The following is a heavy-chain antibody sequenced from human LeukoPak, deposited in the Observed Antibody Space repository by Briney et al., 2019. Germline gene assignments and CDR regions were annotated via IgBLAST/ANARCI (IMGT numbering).Heavy chain of an antibody. D-gene: IGHD6-13*01. CDR3: ATWGIAAAGALFDY. CDR1: GFTFSDYG. J-gene: IGHJ4*02. CDR2: IYSGGST. V-gene: IGHV3-53*01. Sequence: PGGSLRVSCGASGFTFSDYGMHWVRQAPGKGLESVSVIYSGGSTTYADAVKGRFTISRDNSKNKLYLQMNSLRAEDTAVYYCATWGIAAAGALFDYWGQGTLVIVSS.